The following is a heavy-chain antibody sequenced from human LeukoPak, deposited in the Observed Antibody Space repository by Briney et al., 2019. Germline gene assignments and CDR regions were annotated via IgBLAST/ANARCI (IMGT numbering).Heavy chain of an antibody. V-gene: IGHV4-34*01. CDR2: INHSGST. CDR3: ARLSSSWYVGGPFDY. D-gene: IGHD6-13*01. J-gene: IGHJ4*02. CDR1: GGSFSGYY. Sequence: SETLSLTCAVYGGSFSGYYWSWIRQPPGKGLEWIGEINHSGSTNYNPSLKSRVTMSVDTSKNQFSLKLSSVTAADTAVYYCARLSSSWYVGGPFDYWGQGTLVTVSS.